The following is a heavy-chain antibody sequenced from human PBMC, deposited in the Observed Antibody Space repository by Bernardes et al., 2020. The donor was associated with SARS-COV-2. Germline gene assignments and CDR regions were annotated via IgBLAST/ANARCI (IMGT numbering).Heavy chain of an antibody. V-gene: IGHV3-74*01. CDR1: GFTLSMYW. CDR2: INSDGSGT. J-gene: IGHJ4*02. CDR3: ASDSSVEFDY. Sequence: GGSLRLSCAASGFTLSMYWMHWVRQVPGKGLVWVSHINSDGSGTSYADSVKGRFTISRDNAKNTLYLQMHSLRAEDSAVYFCASDSSVEFDYWGRGTLVTVSS.